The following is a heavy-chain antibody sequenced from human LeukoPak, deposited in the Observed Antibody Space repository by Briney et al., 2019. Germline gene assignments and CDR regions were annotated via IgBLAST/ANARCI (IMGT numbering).Heavy chain of an antibody. CDR3: AKDVGKWESLHFFDY. CDR2: ISGSGAST. J-gene: IGHJ4*02. D-gene: IGHD1-26*01. Sequence: GGSPRLSCAASGFTFSTNAMSWVRQAPGKGLEWISGISGSGASTYYADSVTGRFTISRDNSRNTLYLQMNSLRGDDTAVYYCAKDVGKWESLHFFDYWGQGTLVTVSS. CDR1: GFTFSTNA. V-gene: IGHV3-23*01.